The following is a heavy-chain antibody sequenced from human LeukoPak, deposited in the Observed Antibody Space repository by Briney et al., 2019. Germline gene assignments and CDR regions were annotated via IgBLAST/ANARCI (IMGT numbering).Heavy chain of an antibody. J-gene: IGHJ4*02. Sequence: SVKVSCKASGGTFSSYAISWVRQAPGQGLEWMGGIIPIFGTANYAQKFQGRVTITADESTSTAYMELSSLRPEDTAVYYCARATYYDFWSGYTFDYWGQGTLVTVSS. D-gene: IGHD3-3*01. CDR2: IIPIFGTA. CDR3: ARATYYDFWSGYTFDY. V-gene: IGHV1-69*13. CDR1: GGTFSSYA.